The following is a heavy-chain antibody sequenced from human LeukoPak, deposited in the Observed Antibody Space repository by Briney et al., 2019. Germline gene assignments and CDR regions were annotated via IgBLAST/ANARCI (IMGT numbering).Heavy chain of an antibody. CDR1: GGSISSYY. CDR2: IYTSGST. D-gene: IGHD6-6*01. V-gene: IGHV4-4*07. CDR3: ARGSIAARQIYYFDY. Sequence: PSETLSLTCTVSGGSISSYYWSWIRQPAGKGLEWIGRIYTSGSTNYNPSLKSRVTMSVDTSKNQFSLKLSSVTAADTAVYYCARGSIAARQIYYFDYWGQGTLVTVSS. J-gene: IGHJ4*02.